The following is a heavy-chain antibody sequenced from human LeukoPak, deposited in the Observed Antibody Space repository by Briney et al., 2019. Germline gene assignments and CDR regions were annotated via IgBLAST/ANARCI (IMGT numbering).Heavy chain of an antibody. CDR2: IYSGGST. V-gene: IGHV3-66*01. CDR1: KFTITNNC. J-gene: IGHJ4*02. CDR3: ARGRD. Sequence: GGSLRLSCAASKFTITNNCRIWVRQAPGKGLEWVSVIYSGGSTYYADSVKGRFTISRDNSKNTLYLQMNSLRAEDTAVYYCARGRDWGQGTLVTVSS.